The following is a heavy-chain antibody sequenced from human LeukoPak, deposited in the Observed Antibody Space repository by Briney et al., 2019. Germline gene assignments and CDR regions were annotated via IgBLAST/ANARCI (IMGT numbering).Heavy chain of an antibody. CDR2: ISWNSGSI. J-gene: IGHJ4*02. D-gene: IGHD4-17*01. V-gene: IGHV3-9*01. CDR3: AKGYGDYAAHFDY. Sequence: PGGSLRLSCAASGFTFDDYAMHWVRHAPGKGLEWVSGISWNSGSIGYADSVTGRFTISRDNAKNSLYLQMNSLRAEDTALYYCAKGYGDYAAHFDYWGQGTLVTVSS. CDR1: GFTFDDYA.